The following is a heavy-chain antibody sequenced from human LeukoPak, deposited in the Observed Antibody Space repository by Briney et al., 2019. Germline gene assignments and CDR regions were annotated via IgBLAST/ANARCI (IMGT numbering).Heavy chain of an antibody. V-gene: IGHV5-51*01. CDR2: IYPGDSHS. D-gene: IGHD6-13*01. CDR3: ARLSSSRDQRLDY. CDR1: GYPFNKYW. Sequence: GESLKISCTDSGYPFNKYWIAWVRQMPGKGLEWMGIIYPGDSHSAYSPSFQGQVTFSADKSINTAYLQWSSLKASDTAMYFCARLSSSRDQRLDYWGQGTLVTVSS. J-gene: IGHJ4*02.